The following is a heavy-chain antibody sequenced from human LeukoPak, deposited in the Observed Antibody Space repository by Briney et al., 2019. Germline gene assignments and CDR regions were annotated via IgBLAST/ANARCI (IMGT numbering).Heavy chain of an antibody. J-gene: IGHJ5*02. D-gene: IGHD3-3*01. CDR1: GGSFSGYY. Sequence: ASETLSLTCAVYGGSFSGYYWSWIRQPPGKGLEWIGEINHSGSTNYNPSLKSRVTISVDTSKNQFSLKLSSVTAADTAVYYCARVGSGYYTYWFDPWGQGTLVTVSS. V-gene: IGHV4-34*01. CDR3: ARVGSGYYTYWFDP. CDR2: INHSGST.